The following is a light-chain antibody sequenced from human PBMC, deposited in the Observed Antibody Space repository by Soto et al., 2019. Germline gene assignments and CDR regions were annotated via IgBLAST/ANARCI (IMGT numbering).Light chain of an antibody. J-gene: IGLJ1*01. V-gene: IGLV1-40*01. CDR3: QSYDSSLSVYV. Sequence: QSVLTQPPSVSGAPGQRVTISCTGSSSNIGAGYDVHWYQQLPGTAPKLLIYGNSNRPSGVPDRFSGSKSGTSASLAITGLQAEDEGDYYCQSYDSSLSVYVFGTGTKLTVL. CDR1: SSNIGAGYD. CDR2: GNS.